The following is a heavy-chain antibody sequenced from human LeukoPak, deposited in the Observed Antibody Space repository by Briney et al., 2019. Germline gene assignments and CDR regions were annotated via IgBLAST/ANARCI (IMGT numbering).Heavy chain of an antibody. Sequence: PGGSLRLSCAASEFTFSSYAMSWVRQAPGKGLEWVSAISGSGGSTYYADSVKGRFTISRDNSKNTLYLQMNSLRAEDTAVYYCAKVSGYCSSTSCPLWGAFDIWGQGTMVTVSS. CDR3: AKVSGYCSSTSCPLWGAFDI. CDR1: EFTFSSYA. CDR2: ISGSGGST. D-gene: IGHD2-2*01. J-gene: IGHJ3*02. V-gene: IGHV3-23*01.